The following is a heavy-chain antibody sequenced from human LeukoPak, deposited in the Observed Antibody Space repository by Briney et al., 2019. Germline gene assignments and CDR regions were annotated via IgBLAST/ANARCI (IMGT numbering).Heavy chain of an antibody. Sequence: EASVKVSCKASGGTFSSYAFSWVRQAPGQGLEWMGGIIPIFGSTNYAQKFQGKVTITADESTSTAYMEVNNLRSEDTAVYFCAEGSSGYNYGPPDYWGQGTLVRVSS. D-gene: IGHD3-22*01. CDR1: GGTFSSYA. V-gene: IGHV1-69*13. J-gene: IGHJ4*02. CDR3: AEGSSGYNYGPPDY. CDR2: IIPIFGST.